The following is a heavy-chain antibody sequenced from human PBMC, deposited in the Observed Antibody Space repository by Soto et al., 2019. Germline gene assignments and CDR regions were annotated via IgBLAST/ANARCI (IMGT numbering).Heavy chain of an antibody. D-gene: IGHD3-9*01. Sequence: ETLSLTCAVYGGSFSGYYWSWIRQPPGKGLEWIGEINHSGSTNYNPSLKSRVTISVDTSKNQFSLKLSSVTAADTAVYYCARGLRYFDSYYFDYWGQGTLVTVSS. V-gene: IGHV4-34*01. CDR1: GGSFSGYY. J-gene: IGHJ4*02. CDR3: ARGLRYFDSYYFDY. CDR2: INHSGST.